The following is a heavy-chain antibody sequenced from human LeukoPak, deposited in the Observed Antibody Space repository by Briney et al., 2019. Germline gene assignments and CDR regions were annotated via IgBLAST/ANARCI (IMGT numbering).Heavy chain of an antibody. CDR1: GYTFTSYG. J-gene: IGHJ4*02. V-gene: IGHV1-18*01. D-gene: IGHD6-19*01. CDR2: ISAYNGNT. CDR3: ASHHSVAGTWAKDY. Sequence: ASVKVSCKASGYTFTSYGISWVRQAPGQGLEWMGWISAYNGNTNYAQKLQGRVTMTTDTSTSTAYMELRSLRSDDTAVYYCASHHSVAGTWAKDYWGQGTLVTVSS.